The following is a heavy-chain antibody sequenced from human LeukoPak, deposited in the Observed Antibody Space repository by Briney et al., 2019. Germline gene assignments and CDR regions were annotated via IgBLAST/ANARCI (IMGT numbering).Heavy chain of an antibody. D-gene: IGHD3-3*01. J-gene: IGHJ4*02. CDR3: AKDLYYDFWSGYNFDY. CDR2: IRYDGSNK. V-gene: IGHV3-30*02. CDR1: GFTFSSYG. Sequence: GGSLRLSCAASGFTFSSYGMHWVRQAPGKGLEWVAFIRYDGSNKYYADSVKGRFTISRDNSKNTLYPQMNSLRAEDTAVYYCAKDLYYDFWSGYNFDYWGQGTLVTVSS.